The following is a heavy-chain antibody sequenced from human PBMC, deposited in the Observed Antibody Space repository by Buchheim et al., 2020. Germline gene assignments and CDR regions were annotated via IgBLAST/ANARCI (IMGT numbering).Heavy chain of an antibody. CDR3: ARGPPGDFDY. CDR1: GGSFSGYX. V-gene: IGHV4-34*01. J-gene: IGHJ4*02. CDR2: IKHSGST. D-gene: IGHD1-1*01. Sequence: QVQLQQWGAGLLKPSETLSLTCAVYGGSFSGYXWSWIRQPPGKGLEWIGEIKHSGSTNYHPSLKCRVTXPVDTSKNQFTLRQRSATAADTAVYYCARGPPGDFDYWGQGTL.